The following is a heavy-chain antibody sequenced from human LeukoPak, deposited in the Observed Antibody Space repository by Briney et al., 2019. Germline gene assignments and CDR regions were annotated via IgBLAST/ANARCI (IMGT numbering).Heavy chain of an antibody. J-gene: IGHJ4*02. V-gene: IGHV3-30*18. CDR3: AKGSGYNFDY. D-gene: IGHD3-22*01. Sequence: RGSLRLSCAASGFTFSSYGMHWVRQAPGKGLEWVAVISYDGSNKYYADSVKGRFTISRDNSKNTLYLQMNSLRAEDTAVYYCAKGSGYNFDYWGQGTLVTVSS. CDR1: GFTFSSYG. CDR2: ISYDGSNK.